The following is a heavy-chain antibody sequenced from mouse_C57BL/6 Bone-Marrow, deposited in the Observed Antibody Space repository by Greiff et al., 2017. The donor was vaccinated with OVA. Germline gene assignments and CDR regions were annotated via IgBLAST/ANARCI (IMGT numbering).Heavy chain of an antibody. D-gene: IGHD1-1*01. J-gene: IGHJ1*03. CDR3: ARVRPYYYGSSYWYFDV. Sequence: VKLQESGAELVRPGASVKLSCKASGYTFTDYYINWVKQRPGQGLEWIARIYPGSGNTYYNEKFKGKATLTAEKSSSTAYMQLSSLTSEDSAVYFCARVRPYYYGSSYWYFDVGGTGTTVTASS. V-gene: IGHV1-76*01. CDR2: IYPGSGNT. CDR1: GYTFTDYY.